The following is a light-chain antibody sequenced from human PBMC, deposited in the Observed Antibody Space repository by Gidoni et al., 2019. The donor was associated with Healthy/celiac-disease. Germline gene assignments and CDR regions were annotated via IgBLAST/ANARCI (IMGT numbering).Light chain of an antibody. J-gene: IGLJ3*02. V-gene: IGLV3-21*04. CDR2: YDS. Sequence: SYVLTQPPSVSVAPGKTARITCGGNNIGSKSVHWYQQQPGQAPVLVIYYDSDRPSGIPERFSGSNSGNTATLTILRVEAGDAAAYYCQVWDSSSDPWVFGGGTKLTVL. CDR1: NIGSKS. CDR3: QVWDSSSDPWV.